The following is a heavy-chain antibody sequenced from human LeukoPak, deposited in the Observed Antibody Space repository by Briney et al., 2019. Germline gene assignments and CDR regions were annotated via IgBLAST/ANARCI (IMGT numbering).Heavy chain of an antibody. V-gene: IGHV3-7*03. J-gene: IGHJ4*02. CDR1: GFTFSSYW. D-gene: IGHD6-19*01. CDR3: ARAPSDSGWYVFPPKTLYYFDY. Sequence: GGSLRLSCAASGFTFSSYWMSWVRQAPGKGLEWVANIKQDGSEKYYVDSVKGRFTISRDNAKNPLYLQKNSLRAEDTAVYYCARAPSDSGWYVFPPKTLYYFDYWGQGTLVTVSS. CDR2: IKQDGSEK.